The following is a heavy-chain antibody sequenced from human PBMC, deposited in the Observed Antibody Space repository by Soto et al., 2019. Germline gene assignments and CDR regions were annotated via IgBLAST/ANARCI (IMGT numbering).Heavy chain of an antibody. CDR3: ATSLWFGTQPEI. V-gene: IGHV4-34*01. D-gene: IGHD3-10*01. CDR1: DGSFSNNY. CDR2: ISPSGTT. Sequence: SATLSLTCGVYDGSFSNNYWTWFRQPPGKGLEWIGEISPSGTTKYIPPLKSRVTISLDTSKMHSSLKVTSVTAADTAVYYCATSLWFGTQPEIWGQGTLVTVSS. J-gene: IGHJ4*02.